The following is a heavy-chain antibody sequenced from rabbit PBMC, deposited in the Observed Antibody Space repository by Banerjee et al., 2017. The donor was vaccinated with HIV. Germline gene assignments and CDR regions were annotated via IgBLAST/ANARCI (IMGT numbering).Heavy chain of an antibody. CDR1: GFSFSSDCY. J-gene: IGHJ4*01. Sequence: QQLEESGGDLVKPGASLTLTCKASGFSFSSDCYMCWVRQAPGKGLEWIGCIFAGTFSSTYYASWVNGRFTISSHNAQNTLYLQLNSLTAADTATYFCARDRVYASSSGYWGNLWGPGTLVTVS. CDR2: IFAGTFSST. CDR3: ARDRVYASSSGYWGNL. D-gene: IGHD1-1*01. V-gene: IGHV1S40*01.